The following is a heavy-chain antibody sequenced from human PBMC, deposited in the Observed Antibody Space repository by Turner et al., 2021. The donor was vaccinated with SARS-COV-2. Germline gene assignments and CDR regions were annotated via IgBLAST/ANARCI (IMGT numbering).Heavy chain of an antibody. V-gene: IGHV3-15*01. J-gene: IGHJ4*02. Sequence: EVQLVESGGGLVKPVGSLRLSCAASGFTFSNAWMRWVRQAPGKGLEWVGRIKTKTDGETTDYAAPVKGRFTISRDDSKNTLYLQMISLKTEDTAVYYCTTHSAPDYWGQGTLVTVSS. D-gene: IGHD6-13*01. CDR3: TTHSAPDY. CDR1: GFTFSNAW. CDR2: IKTKTDGETT.